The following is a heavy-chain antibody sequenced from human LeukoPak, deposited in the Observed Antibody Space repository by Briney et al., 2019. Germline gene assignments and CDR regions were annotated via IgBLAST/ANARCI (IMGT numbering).Heavy chain of an antibody. CDR3: ARLFGYSSSWYHPFDY. V-gene: IGHV4-39*07. CDR1: NGSIISSAYY. CDR2: INHSGST. Sequence: SETLSLTCIVSNGSIISSAYYWGWIRQPPGKGLEWIGEINHSGSTNYNPSLKSRVTISVDTSKNQFSLKLSSVTAADTAVYYCARLFGYSSSWYHPFDYWGQGTLVTVSS. J-gene: IGHJ4*02. D-gene: IGHD6-13*01.